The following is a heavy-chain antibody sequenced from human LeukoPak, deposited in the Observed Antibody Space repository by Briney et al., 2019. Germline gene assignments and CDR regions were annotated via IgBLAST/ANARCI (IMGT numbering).Heavy chain of an antibody. CDR1: GFTFGDYG. CDR2: IRSYAYGGTT. Sequence: GGSLRLSCTASGFTFGDYGMSWFRQAPGKGLEWVGFIRSYAYGGTTEYAASVKGRFTISRDDSKSIAYLQMNSLKTEHTAMYSCTRASYYDSSGYYYRVGDYWGQGTLVTVSS. CDR3: TRASYYDSSGYYYRVGDY. J-gene: IGHJ4*02. D-gene: IGHD3-22*01. V-gene: IGHV3-49*03.